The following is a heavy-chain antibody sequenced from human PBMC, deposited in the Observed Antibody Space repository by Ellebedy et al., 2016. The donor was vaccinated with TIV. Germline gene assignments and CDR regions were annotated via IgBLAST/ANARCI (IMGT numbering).Heavy chain of an antibody. Sequence: ASVKVSCKASGGTFSSYAISWVRQAPGQGLEWMGGIIPIFGTANYAQKFQGRVTITADESTSTAYMELSSLRSEDTAVYYCATEAKLAMPPYYGMDVWGQGTTVTVSS. CDR3: ATEAKLAMPPYYGMDV. CDR1: GGTFSSYA. D-gene: IGHD2-2*01. J-gene: IGHJ6*02. V-gene: IGHV1-69*13. CDR2: IIPIFGTA.